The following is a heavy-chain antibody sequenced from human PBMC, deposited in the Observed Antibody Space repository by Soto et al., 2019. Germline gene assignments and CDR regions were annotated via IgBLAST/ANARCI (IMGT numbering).Heavy chain of an antibody. CDR1: GFTFSSYW. Sequence: PGGSLRLSCAASGFTFSSYWMSWVRQAPGKGLEWVANIKQDGSEKYYVDSVKGRFTISRDNAKNSLYLQMNSLRAEDTAVYYCARDRLLKDYYYYYYMDVWGKGTTVTVP. CDR3: ARDRLLKDYYYYYYMDV. CDR2: IKQDGSEK. V-gene: IGHV3-7*01. J-gene: IGHJ6*03. D-gene: IGHD3-10*01.